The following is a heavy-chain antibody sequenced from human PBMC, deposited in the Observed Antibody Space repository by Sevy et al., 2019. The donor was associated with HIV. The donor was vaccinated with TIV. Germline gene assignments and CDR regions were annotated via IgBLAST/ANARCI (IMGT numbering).Heavy chain of an antibody. Sequence: ASVKVSCKVSGRTLTQLSIHWVRQAPGKGLGWMGTFDPEDDEKIYAQKFQGRVTMTEDTSTDTAYMELSRLRSEDTAVYYCATTKDYYESSGYPFDYWGQGTLVTVSS. V-gene: IGHV1-24*01. CDR3: ATTKDYYESSGYPFDY. D-gene: IGHD5-12*01. CDR2: FDPEDDEK. CDR1: GRTLTQLS. J-gene: IGHJ4*02.